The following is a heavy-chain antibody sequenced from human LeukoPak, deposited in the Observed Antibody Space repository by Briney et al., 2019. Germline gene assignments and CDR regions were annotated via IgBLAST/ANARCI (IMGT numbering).Heavy chain of an antibody. J-gene: IGHJ1*01. CDR2: IYHSGST. CDR3: ATVLTTDYVQH. V-gene: IGHV4-38-2*02. D-gene: IGHD1-1*01. CDR1: GYSISSGYY. Sequence: SETLSLTCTVSGYSISSGYYWGWIRQPPGKGLEWIGSIYHSGSTYYNPSLKSRVTISVDMSKNQFSLKLSSVTAADTAVYYCATVLTTDYVQHWGQGTLVTVSS.